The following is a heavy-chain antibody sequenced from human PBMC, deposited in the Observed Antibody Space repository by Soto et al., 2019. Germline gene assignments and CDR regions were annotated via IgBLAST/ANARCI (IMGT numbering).Heavy chain of an antibody. CDR3: AKDTYYDILTGYTLYY. J-gene: IGHJ4*02. V-gene: IGHV3-23*01. CDR1: GFTFSSYA. D-gene: IGHD3-9*01. Sequence: GGSLRLSCAASGFTFSSYAMSWVRQAPGKGLEWVSAISGSGGSTYYADSVKGRFTISRDNSKNTLYLQMNSLRAEDTAVYYCAKDTYYDILTGYTLYYWGQGTLVTVSS. CDR2: ISGSGGST.